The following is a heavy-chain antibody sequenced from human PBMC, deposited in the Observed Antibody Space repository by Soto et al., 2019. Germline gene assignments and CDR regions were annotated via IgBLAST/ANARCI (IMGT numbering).Heavy chain of an antibody. CDR3: ARVLEGGDHGGCAFDI. Sequence: QVQLVESGGGVVQPGRSLRLSCAASGFTFSSYGMHWVRQAPGKGLEWVALIWYDGSNKYYADSVKGRFTISRDNSKNTLYLQMNSLRADDTAVYYCARVLEGGDHGGCAFDIWGQGTMVTVSS. CDR2: IWYDGSNK. CDR1: GFTFSSYG. D-gene: IGHD4-17*01. V-gene: IGHV3-33*01. J-gene: IGHJ3*02.